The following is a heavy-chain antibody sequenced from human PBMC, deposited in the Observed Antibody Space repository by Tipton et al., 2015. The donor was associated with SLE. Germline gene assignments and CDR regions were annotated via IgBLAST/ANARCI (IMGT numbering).Heavy chain of an antibody. J-gene: IGHJ4*02. CDR2: VNHSGST. D-gene: IGHD2/OR15-2a*01. CDR3: AGSPFLHYFNY. CDR1: GESFSGYY. Sequence: TLSLTYAVYGESFSGYYWSWIRQPPGKGLEWIGDVNHSGSTNYNPSLKNRVTISVDTSRNQFSLKMTAVTAADTALYYCAGSPFLHYFNYWAQGTLVTVSS. V-gene: IGHV4-34*01.